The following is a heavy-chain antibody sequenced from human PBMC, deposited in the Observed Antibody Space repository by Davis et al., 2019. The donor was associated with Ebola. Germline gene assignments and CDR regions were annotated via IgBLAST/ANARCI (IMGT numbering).Heavy chain of an antibody. V-gene: IGHV5-51*01. Sequence: GESLKISCKDSGNSFTSHWIGWVRQMPGRGLEWMGIIYPDDSDTRYSPSFQGQVTISADKSITTAYLQWNSLKASDSAIYYCARQGEYVHGGYRSFDPWGQGTLVHVSS. D-gene: IGHD6-25*01. CDR1: GNSFTSHW. CDR2: IYPDDSDT. CDR3: ARQGEYVHGGYRSFDP. J-gene: IGHJ5*02.